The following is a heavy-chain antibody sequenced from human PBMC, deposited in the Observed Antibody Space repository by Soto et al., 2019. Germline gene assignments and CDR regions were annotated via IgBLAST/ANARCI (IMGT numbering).Heavy chain of an antibody. CDR3: AARRYGSSWWDYYYYYGMDV. Sequence: TSETLSLTCAVYGGSFSGYYWSWIRQPPGKGLEWIGEINHSGSTNYNPSLKSRVTISVDTSKNQFSLKLSSVTAADAAVYYCAARRYGSSWWDYYYYYGMDVSGQGTTVTV. V-gene: IGHV4-34*01. J-gene: IGHJ6*02. CDR2: INHSGST. CDR1: GGSFSGYY. D-gene: IGHD6-13*01.